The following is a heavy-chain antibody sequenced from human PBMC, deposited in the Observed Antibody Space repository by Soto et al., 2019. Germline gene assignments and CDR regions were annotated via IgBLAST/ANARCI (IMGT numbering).Heavy chain of an antibody. Sequence: PGGSLRLSCAASGFTFSSYSMNWVRQAPGKGLEWVSSISSSSSYIYYADSVKGRFTISRDNAKNSLYLQMNSLRAEDTAVYYCARDHRDTMVRGVGARVLCNWFDPWGQGTLVTVSS. D-gene: IGHD3-10*01. J-gene: IGHJ5*02. V-gene: IGHV3-21*01. CDR1: GFTFSSYS. CDR3: ARDHRDTMVRGVGARVLCNWFDP. CDR2: ISSSSSYI.